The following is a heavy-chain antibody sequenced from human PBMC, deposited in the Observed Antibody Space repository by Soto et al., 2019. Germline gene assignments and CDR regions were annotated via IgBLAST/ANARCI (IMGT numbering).Heavy chain of an antibody. D-gene: IGHD1-26*01. V-gene: IGHV1-8*01. CDR1: GYAFTSYD. CDR3: ARESVGWFDP. CDR2: MNPNSGNT. J-gene: IGHJ5*02. Sequence: QVQLVQSGAEVKRPGASVNVSCKASGYAFTSYDIHWVRQATGQGLEWMGWMNPNSGNTGYAQKFQGRVTMTSNTSISTAYMELSSLGSEDTAVYYCARESVGWFDPWGQGTLVTVSS.